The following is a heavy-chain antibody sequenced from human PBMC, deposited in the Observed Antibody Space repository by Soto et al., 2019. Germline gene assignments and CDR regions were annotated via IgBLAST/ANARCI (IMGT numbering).Heavy chain of an antibody. CDR1: GGSFSGYY. CDR2: INHSGST. Sequence: PSETLSLTCAGYGGSFSGYYWSWIRQPPGKGLEWIGEINHSGSTNYNPSLKSRVTISVDTSKNQFSLKLSSVTAADTAVYYCARQAQARYCSGGSCYPIDYWGQGTLVTVSS. V-gene: IGHV4-34*01. D-gene: IGHD2-15*01. CDR3: ARQAQARYCSGGSCYPIDY. J-gene: IGHJ4*02.